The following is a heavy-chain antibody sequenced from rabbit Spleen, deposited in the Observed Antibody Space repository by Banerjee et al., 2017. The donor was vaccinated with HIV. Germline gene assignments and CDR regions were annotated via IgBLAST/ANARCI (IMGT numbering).Heavy chain of an antibody. V-gene: IGHV1S47*01. CDR1: GFDFSRYG. D-gene: IGHD3-1*01. J-gene: IGHJ4*01. CDR3: VRDTWAFNL. CDR2: IDPVFGST. Sequence: QEQLKETGGGLVQPGGSLTLSCKASGFDFSRYGMSWVRQAPGKGLEWIGYIDPVFGSTYYASWVNGRFSISRENTQNTVSLQMNSLTAADTATYFCVRDTWAFNLWGPGTLVTVS.